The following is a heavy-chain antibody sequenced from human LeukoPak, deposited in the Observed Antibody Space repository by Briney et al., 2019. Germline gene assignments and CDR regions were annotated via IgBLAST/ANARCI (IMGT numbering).Heavy chain of an antibody. V-gene: IGHV3-23*01. Sequence: PGGSLRLSCAASGFTFSDCALSWVRQAPGKGLEWVSDINGSGDRTYYADSVKGRFTISRDNSENTLYLQMNSLRAEDTAVYYCATRYCSIAACRASSYKCMDDWGKGTTVTVSS. CDR2: INGSGDRT. CDR1: GFTFSDCA. D-gene: IGHD2-2*01. J-gene: IGHJ6*04. CDR3: ATRYCSIAACRASSYKCMDD.